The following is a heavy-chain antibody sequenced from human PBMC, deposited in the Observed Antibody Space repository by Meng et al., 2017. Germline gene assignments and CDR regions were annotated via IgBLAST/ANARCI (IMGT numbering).Heavy chain of an antibody. J-gene: IGHJ4*02. Sequence: GESLKISCAASGFTFSSYGIHWVRQAPGKGLEWVAVIWYDGSNKYYADSVKGRFTISRDNPKNTLYLQMNSLRAEDTAVYYCARSPLRLSEAASYLSTVTTLFDYWGQGTLVTSPQ. CDR3: ARSPLRLSEAASYLSTVTTLFDY. CDR2: IWYDGSNK. V-gene: IGHV3-33*01. CDR1: GFTFSSYG. D-gene: IGHD4-17*01.